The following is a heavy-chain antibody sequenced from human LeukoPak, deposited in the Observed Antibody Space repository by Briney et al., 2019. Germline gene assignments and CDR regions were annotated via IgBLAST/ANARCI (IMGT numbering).Heavy chain of an antibody. J-gene: IGHJ6*02. D-gene: IGHD3-9*01. CDR1: GFTFSSYG. CDR3: ARDYLTIFGYYYYGMDV. Sequence: PGGSLRLSCAASGFTFSSYGMHWVRQAPGKGLEWVAVIWYAGSNKYYADSVKGRFTISRDNSKNTLYLQMNSLRAEDTAVYYCARDYLTIFGYYYYGMDVGGQGTTVTVSS. CDR2: IWYAGSNK. V-gene: IGHV3-33*01.